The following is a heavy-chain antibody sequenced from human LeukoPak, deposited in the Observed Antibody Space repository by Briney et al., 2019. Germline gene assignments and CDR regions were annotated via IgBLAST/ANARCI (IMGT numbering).Heavy chain of an antibody. CDR3: ARDFLPTWYSSGWYFDY. D-gene: IGHD6-19*01. J-gene: IGHJ4*02. V-gene: IGHV1-18*01. CDR1: GYTFTSYG. Sequence: ASVKVSCKASGYTFTSYGISWVRPAPGQGLEWMGWISAYNGNTNYAQKLQGRVTMTTDTSTSTAYMELRSLRSDDTAVYYCARDFLPTWYSSGWYFDYWGQGTLVTVSS. CDR2: ISAYNGNT.